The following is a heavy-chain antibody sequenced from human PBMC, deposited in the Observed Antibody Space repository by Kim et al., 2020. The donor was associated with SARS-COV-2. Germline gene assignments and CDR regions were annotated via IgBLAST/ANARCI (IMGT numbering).Heavy chain of an antibody. CDR3: ARGLVVPAAIIGMDV. V-gene: IGHV4-59*13. J-gene: IGHJ6*02. CDR1: GGSISSYY. Sequence: SETLSLTCTVSGGSISSYYWSWIRQPPGKGLEWIGYIYYSGSTNYNPSLKSRVTISVDTSKNQFSLKLSSVTAADTAVYYCARGLVVPAAIIGMDVWGQGTTVTVSS. CDR2: IYYSGST. D-gene: IGHD2-2*01.